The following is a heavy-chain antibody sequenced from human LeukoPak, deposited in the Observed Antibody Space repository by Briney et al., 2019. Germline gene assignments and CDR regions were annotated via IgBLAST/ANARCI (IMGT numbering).Heavy chain of an antibody. CDR2: ISYDGSYK. CDR1: AFTFNNYG. V-gene: IGHV3-30*03. J-gene: IGHJ4*02. CDR3: ARSLSDGYDY. D-gene: IGHD6-13*01. Sequence: GGSLRLSCAASAFTFNNYGMHWVRQAPGKGLEWVAVISYDGSYKYYTDSVKGRFTISRDNSKNTLHLQMNSLRADDTAVYYCARSLSDGYDYWGQGTPVTVSS.